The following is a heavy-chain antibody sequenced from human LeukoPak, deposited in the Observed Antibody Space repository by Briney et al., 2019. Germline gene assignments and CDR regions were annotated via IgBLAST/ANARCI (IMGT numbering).Heavy chain of an antibody. V-gene: IGHV3-74*01. Sequence: PGGSLRLSYAVSEFSVGIDWMRWVRQAPGKGLVWVSRINSDGSTTGYADSVKGRFTISRDNAKNTLYLQMNSLRAEDTAVYYCAKGGSYFNYWGQGTLVTVSS. CDR1: EFSVGIDW. D-gene: IGHD3-16*01. CDR3: AKGGSYFNY. J-gene: IGHJ4*02. CDR2: INSDGSTT.